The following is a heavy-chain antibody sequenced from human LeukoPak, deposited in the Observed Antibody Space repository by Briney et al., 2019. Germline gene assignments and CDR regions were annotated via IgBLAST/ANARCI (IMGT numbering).Heavy chain of an antibody. V-gene: IGHV3-53*01. CDR2: IYSGGST. D-gene: IGHD6-13*01. J-gene: IGHJ4*02. Sequence: PGGSLRLSCAAPGFTGSSNYMSWVRQAPGKGLEWVSVIYSGGSTYYADSVKGRFTISRDNSKNTLYLQMNSLRAEDTAVYYCASPYPEYTSSWYTAHNWGQGTLVTVSS. CDR3: ASPYPEYTSSWYTAHN. CDR1: GFTGSSNY.